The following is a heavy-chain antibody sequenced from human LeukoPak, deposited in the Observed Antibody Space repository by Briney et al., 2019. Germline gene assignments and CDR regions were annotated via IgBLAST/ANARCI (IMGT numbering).Heavy chain of an antibody. CDR2: ISSSGSTI. D-gene: IGHD6-19*01. CDR3: ARGIAVAASFDY. Sequence: GGSLRLSCAASGFSFSIYEMNWVRQAPGKGLEWVSYISSSGSTIYYADSVKGRFTISRDNAKNSLFLQMNSLRAEDTAVYYCARGIAVAASFDYWGQGTLVTVSS. J-gene: IGHJ4*02. CDR1: GFSFSIYE. V-gene: IGHV3-48*03.